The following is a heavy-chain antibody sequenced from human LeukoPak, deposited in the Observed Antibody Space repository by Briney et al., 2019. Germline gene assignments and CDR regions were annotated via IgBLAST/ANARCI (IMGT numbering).Heavy chain of an antibody. CDR3: ASRAFRAPHY. J-gene: IGHJ4*02. CDR2: IDSGGST. V-gene: IGHV3-53*01. Sequence: GGSLRLSCAASGFAFSEYFMSWIRQAPGKGLEWVSVIDSGGSTNYADSVKGRFTISRDNSKNTLYLQMNSLRAEDTATYYCASRAFRAPHYWGQGTLVTVSS. CDR1: GFAFSEYF.